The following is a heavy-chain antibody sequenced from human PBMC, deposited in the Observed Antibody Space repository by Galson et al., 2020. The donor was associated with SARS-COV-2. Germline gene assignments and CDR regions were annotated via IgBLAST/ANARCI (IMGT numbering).Heavy chain of an antibody. CDR1: GFTFSSYA. D-gene: IGHD1-26*01. CDR2: ISYDGSNK. J-gene: IGHJ6*02. CDR3: ARATSGSYYYYCMDV. Sequence: GGSLRLSCAASGFTFSSYAMHWVRQAPGKGLEWVAVISYDGSNKYYADSVKGRFTISRDNSKNTLYLQMNSLRAEDTAVYYCARATSGSYYYYCMDVWGQGTTVTVSS. V-gene: IGHV3-30*04.